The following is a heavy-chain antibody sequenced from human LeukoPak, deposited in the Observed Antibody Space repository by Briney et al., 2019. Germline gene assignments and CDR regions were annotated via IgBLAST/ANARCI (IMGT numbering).Heavy chain of an antibody. CDR1: GGSISSYY. Sequence: SETLSLTCTVSGGSISSYYWGWIRQPPGKGLEWIGSIYYSGSTYYNPSLKSRVTISVDTSKNQFSLKLSSVTAADTAVYYCAREVPAAMTGWFDPWGQGTLVTVSS. D-gene: IGHD2-2*01. V-gene: IGHV4-39*07. CDR2: IYYSGST. J-gene: IGHJ5*02. CDR3: AREVPAAMTGWFDP.